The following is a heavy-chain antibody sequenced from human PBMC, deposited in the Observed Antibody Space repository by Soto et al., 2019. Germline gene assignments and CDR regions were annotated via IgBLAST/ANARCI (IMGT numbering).Heavy chain of an antibody. D-gene: IGHD3-22*01. J-gene: IGHJ4*02. CDR2: IIPIFGTA. V-gene: IGHV1-69*01. CDR1: GGTFSSYA. CDR3: ARSGVYYYDSSGYLY. Sequence: QVQLVQSGAEVKKPGSSVKVSCKASGGTFSSYAISWVRQAPGQGLEWMGGIIPIFGTANYAQKFQGRVTINADESTSTAYMELSSLRSEDTAAYYCARSGVYYYDSSGYLYWGQGTLVTVSS.